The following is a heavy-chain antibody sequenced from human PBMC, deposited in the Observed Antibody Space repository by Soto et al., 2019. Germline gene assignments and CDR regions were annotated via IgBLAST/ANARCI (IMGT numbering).Heavy chain of an antibody. D-gene: IGHD3-22*01. V-gene: IGHV1-69*01. CDR3: VFYYDSSGYYDAFDI. CDR2: IIPIFGTV. Sequence: QVQLVQSGAEVKKPGSSVKVSCKASGGTFSSHAISWVRQAPGQGLEWMGGIIPIFGTVDYAQNFQGRVTITADESTTTAYTELSSLRSEDTAVYYCVFYYDSSGYYDAFDIWGQGTMVTVAS. J-gene: IGHJ3*02. CDR1: GGTFSSHA.